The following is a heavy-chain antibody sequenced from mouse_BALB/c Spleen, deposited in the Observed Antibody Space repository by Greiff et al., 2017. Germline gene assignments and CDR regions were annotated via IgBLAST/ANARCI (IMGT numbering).Heavy chain of an antibody. CDR1: GFSLTSYG. D-gene: IGHD1-1*01. CDR2: IWAGGST. CDR3: ARDYYGSSYVPSWFAY. J-gene: IGHJ3*01. V-gene: IGHV2-9*02. Sequence: VQGVESGPGLVAPSQSLSITCTVSGFSLTSYGVHWVRQPPGKGLEWLGVIWAGGSTNYNSALMSRLSISKDNSKSQVFLKMNSLQTDDTAMYYCARDYYGSSYVPSWFAYWGQGTLVTVSA.